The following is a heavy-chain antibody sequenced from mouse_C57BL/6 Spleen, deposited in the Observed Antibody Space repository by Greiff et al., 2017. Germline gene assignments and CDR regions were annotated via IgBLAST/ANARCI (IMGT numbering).Heavy chain of an antibody. CDR1: GYSITSGYY. CDR2: ISYDGSN. V-gene: IGHV3-6*01. D-gene: IGHD2-4*01. CDR3: ARDDYDGRNYYAMDY. Sequence: EVKLVESGPGLVKPSQSLSLTCSVTGYSITSGYYWNWIRQFPGNKLEWMGYISYDGSNNYNPSLKNRISITRDTSKNQFFLKLNSVTTEDTATYYCARDDYDGRNYYAMDYWGQGTSVTVSS. J-gene: IGHJ4*01.